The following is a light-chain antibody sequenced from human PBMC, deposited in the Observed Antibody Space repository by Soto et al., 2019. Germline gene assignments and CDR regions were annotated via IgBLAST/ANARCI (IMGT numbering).Light chain of an antibody. CDR3: QRANSFPLT. CDR1: QDISNW. CDR2: AAS. J-gene: IGKJ4*01. Sequence: DIQMTQSPSSVSASVGDRVTITCRASQDISNWLAWYQQKPGKAPNLLIYAASSLQSGVPLRFSGSGSGTDFTLTITGLQPEDSATYYCQRANSFPLTFGGGTKVDIK. V-gene: IGKV1-12*01.